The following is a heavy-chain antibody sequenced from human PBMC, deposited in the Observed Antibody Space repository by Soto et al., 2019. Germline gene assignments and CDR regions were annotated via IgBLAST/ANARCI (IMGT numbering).Heavy chain of an antibody. CDR3: ARDREVRDIVVVPAAIGGMDV. CDR1: GYTFTGYY. J-gene: IGHJ6*02. CDR2: INPNSGGT. D-gene: IGHD2-2*02. V-gene: IGHV1-2*02. Sequence: APVKVSCKASGYTFTGYYMHWVRQAPGQGLEWMGWINPNSGGTNYAQKFQGRVTMTRDTSISTAYMELSRLRSDDTAVYYCARDREVRDIVVVPAAIGGMDVWGQGTTVTVSS.